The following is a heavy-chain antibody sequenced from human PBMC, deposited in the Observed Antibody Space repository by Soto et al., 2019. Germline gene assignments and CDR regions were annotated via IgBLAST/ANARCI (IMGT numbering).Heavy chain of an antibody. V-gene: IGHV4-59*01. CDR1: GGSLRGYS. CDR2: VYSGGGT. J-gene: IGHJ4*02. CDR3: ARHRSGAYDFDY. D-gene: IGHD5-12*01. Sequence: TSETLSLTCTVSGGSLRGYSWSWIRQSPGKGLEWIGYVYSGGGTNYSPSFMGRVTISVDTTDNQFSLKLNSVTAADTAVYYCARHRSGAYDFDYWGQGTLVTVSS.